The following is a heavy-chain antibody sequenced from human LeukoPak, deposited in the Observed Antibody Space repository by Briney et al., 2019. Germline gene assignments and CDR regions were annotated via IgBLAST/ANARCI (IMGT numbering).Heavy chain of an antibody. D-gene: IGHD4-23*01. V-gene: IGHV3-30-3*01. CDR2: ISYDGSNK. J-gene: IGHJ4*02. CDR3: ARDSHYGGNSLDY. CDR1: GFTFSSYW. Sequence: GGSLRLSCAASGFTFSSYWMSWVRQAPGKGLEWVAVISYDGSNKYYADSVKGRFTISRDNSKNTLYLQMNSLRAEDTAVYYCARDSHYGGNSLDYWGQGTLVTVSS.